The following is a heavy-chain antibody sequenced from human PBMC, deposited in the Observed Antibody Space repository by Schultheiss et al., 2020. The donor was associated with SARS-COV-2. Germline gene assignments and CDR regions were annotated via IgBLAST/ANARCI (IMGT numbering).Heavy chain of an antibody. CDR2: IYYSGST. J-gene: IGHJ4*02. D-gene: IGHD3-3*01. CDR1: GGSISSGGYY. Sequence: SQTLSLTCTVSGGSISSGGYYWSWIRQHPGKGLEWIGYIYYSGSTNYNPSLKSRVTMSVDTSKNQFSLKLSSVTAADTAVYYCARDDDFWSGYYDYWGQGTLVTVSS. CDR3: ARDDDFWSGYYDY. V-gene: IGHV4-31*03.